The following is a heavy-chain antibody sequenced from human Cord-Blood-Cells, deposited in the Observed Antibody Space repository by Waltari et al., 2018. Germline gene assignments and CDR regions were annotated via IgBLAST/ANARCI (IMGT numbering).Heavy chain of an antibody. V-gene: IGHV3-48*02. CDR1: GFTFSSDR. Sequence: EVQLVESGGGVVQPGGSLSISCAASGFTFSSDRLNWVRKAPGKGLEWVSYISSSSSTIYYADSVKGRFTISRDNAKNSLYLQMNSLRDEDTAVYYCARVLTLSSAYYFDYWGQGTLVTVSS. CDR3: ARVLTLSSAYYFDY. D-gene: IGHD3-9*01. CDR2: ISSSSSTI. J-gene: IGHJ4*02.